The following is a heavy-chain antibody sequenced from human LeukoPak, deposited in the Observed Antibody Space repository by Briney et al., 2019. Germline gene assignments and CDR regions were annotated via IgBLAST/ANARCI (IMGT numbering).Heavy chain of an antibody. CDR3: ARSDKMDV. J-gene: IGHJ6*02. V-gene: IGHV1-46*01. CDR2: INPSEGST. CDR1: GYTFTSYH. Sequence: ASVMVSCKASGYTFTSYHIHWVRQVPGQGLEWMGVINPSEGSTDYAQKFQDRVSLTRDTSTSTVYMDLSRLRCEDTAVYYCARSDKMDVWGQGTTVTVSS.